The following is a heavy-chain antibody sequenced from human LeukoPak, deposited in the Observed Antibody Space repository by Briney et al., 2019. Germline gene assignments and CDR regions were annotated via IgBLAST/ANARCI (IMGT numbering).Heavy chain of an antibody. J-gene: IGHJ4*02. CDR3: ASSIAAAGIQSSNYYDNGGYPFDY. CDR1: GFTFSDYW. CDR2: IKQDGGET. V-gene: IGHV3-7*01. D-gene: IGHD3-22*01. Sequence: GGSLRLSCAASGFTFSDYWMNWVRQAPGKGLEWVANIKQDGGETYYMDSVKGRFTISRDNTKNSLYLQMNSLRAEDTAVYYCASSIAAAGIQSSNYYDNGGYPFDYWGQGTLVTVSS.